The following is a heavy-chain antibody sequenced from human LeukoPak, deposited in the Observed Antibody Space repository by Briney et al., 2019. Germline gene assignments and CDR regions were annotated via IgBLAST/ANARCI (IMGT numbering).Heavy chain of an antibody. CDR3: ASYYYGSSGFDY. CDR2: IYHSGST. D-gene: IGHD3-22*01. V-gene: IGHV4-30-2*01. CDR1: GGSISSGGYS. J-gene: IGHJ4*02. Sequence: PSQTLSLTCAVSGGSISSGGYSWSWIRQPPGKGLEWIGYIYHSGSTYYNPSLKSRVTISVDRSKNQFSLKLSSVTAADTAVYYCASYYYGSSGFDYWGQGTLVTVSS.